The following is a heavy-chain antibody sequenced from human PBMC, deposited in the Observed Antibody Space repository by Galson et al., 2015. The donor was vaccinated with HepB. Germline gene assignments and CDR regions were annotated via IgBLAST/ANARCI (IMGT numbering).Heavy chain of an antibody. CDR2: ISGSGGST. CDR1: GFIFSNYA. CDR3: AKGAGVEMATTRDAFDI. V-gene: IGHV3-23*01. J-gene: IGHJ3*02. Sequence: SLRLSCAASGFIFSNYAMSWVRQAPGKGLEWVSAISGSGGSTYYADSVEGRFTISRDTSKNTVSLQSNSLRAEDTAVYYCAKGAGVEMATTRDAFDIWGQGTMVTVSS. D-gene: IGHD5-24*01.